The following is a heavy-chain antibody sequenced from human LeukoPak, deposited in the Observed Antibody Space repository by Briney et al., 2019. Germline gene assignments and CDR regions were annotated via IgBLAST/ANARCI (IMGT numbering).Heavy chain of an antibody. CDR3: ARARGGSYYIDAFDI. CDR1: GFTFDDYA. CDR2: ISWNSGSI. V-gene: IGHV3-9*01. Sequence: GGSLRLSCAASGFTFDDYAMHWVRQAPGKGLEWVSGISWNSGSIGYADSVKGRFTISRDNAKNSLYLQMNSLRAEDTAVYYCARARGGSYYIDAFDIWGQGTMVTVSS. D-gene: IGHD3-10*01. J-gene: IGHJ3*02.